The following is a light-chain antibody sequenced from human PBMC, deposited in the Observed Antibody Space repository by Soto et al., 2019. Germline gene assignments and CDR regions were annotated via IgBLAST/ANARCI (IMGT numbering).Light chain of an antibody. CDR3: QQSSSSPIT. CDR2: DAS. CDR1: QTVRNNY. V-gene: IGKV3-20*01. J-gene: IGKJ5*01. Sequence: ELVLTQSPGTLSLSPGERATLSCRASQTVRNNYVAVYQQTPGQAPRLLIYDASSRATSIPDRCSGGGSAKDFPPTSSILEAEDAAVYYCQQSSSSPITFGQGTRLEIK.